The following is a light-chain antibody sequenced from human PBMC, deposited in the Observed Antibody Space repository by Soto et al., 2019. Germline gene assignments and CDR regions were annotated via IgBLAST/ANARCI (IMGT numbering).Light chain of an antibody. J-gene: IGKJ1*01. CDR1: QTISSW. CDR2: KAS. Sequence: DIHMSQSPSTLSGSVGDRVTITCRAGQTISSWLAWYQQKPGKAPKLLIYKASTLKSGVPSRFRGSGSGTEFTLTISSLQPDDFAPYYCQHYNSYSEAFGQGTKVDIK. CDR3: QHYNSYSEA. V-gene: IGKV1-5*03.